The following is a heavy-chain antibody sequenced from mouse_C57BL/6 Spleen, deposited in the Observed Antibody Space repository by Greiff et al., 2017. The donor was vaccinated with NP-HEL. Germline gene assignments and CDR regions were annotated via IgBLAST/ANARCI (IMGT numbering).Heavy chain of an antibody. CDR1: GYTFTSYW. CDR3: ASSYSNYVSPWFAY. D-gene: IGHD2-5*01. CDR2: IDPSDSET. V-gene: IGHV1-52*01. J-gene: IGHJ3*01. Sequence: QVQLQQPGAELVRPGSSVKLSCKASGYTFTSYWMHWVKQRPIQGLEWIGNIDPSDSETHYNQKFKDKATLTVDKSSTTAYMQLSSLTSEYSAVYYCASSYSNYVSPWFAYWGQGTLVTVSA.